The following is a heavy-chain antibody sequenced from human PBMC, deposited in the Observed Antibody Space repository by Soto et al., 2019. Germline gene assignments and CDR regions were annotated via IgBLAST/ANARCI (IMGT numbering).Heavy chain of an antibody. CDR2: IITFFGAA. J-gene: IGHJ6*02. CDR3: ARGRKERFRGSGMDV. CDR1: GGRFNTYA. Sequence: QVQLVQSGAEVREPGSSVRVSCKASGGRFNTYAFNWVRQAPGQGLEWLGGIITFFGAAMYAQKFQGRVTITADEFTTTAYMELSSLRSEDTAVYYCARGRKERFRGSGMDVWGQGTTVTVSS. V-gene: IGHV1-69*01. D-gene: IGHD1-1*01.